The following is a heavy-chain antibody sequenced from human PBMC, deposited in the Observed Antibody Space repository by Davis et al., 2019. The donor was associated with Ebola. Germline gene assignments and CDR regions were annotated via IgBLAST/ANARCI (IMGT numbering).Heavy chain of an antibody. CDR1: GFTFSSYS. J-gene: IGHJ3*02. CDR3: ARAQNDAFDI. V-gene: IGHV3-21*01. Sequence: GESLKISCAASGFTFSSYSMNWVRQAPGKGLEWVSSISSGSAYIYFADSVKGRFTVSRDNARHSLYLQMNSLRAEDTAVYYCARAQNDAFDIWGQGTMVTVSS. CDR2: ISSGSAYI.